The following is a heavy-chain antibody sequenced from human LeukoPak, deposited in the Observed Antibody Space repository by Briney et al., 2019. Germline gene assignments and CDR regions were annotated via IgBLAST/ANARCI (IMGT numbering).Heavy chain of an antibody. CDR1: GFSFNTYA. V-gene: IGHV3-23*01. CDR3: VKESSGGTLSWFDP. CDR2: ISTSGGTT. Sequence: GGSLRLSCAASGFSFNTYAMSWVRQAPGKGLEWVSDISTSGGTTNYADSVKGRFTISRDNSKNTLYLQMNSLRAEDTAVYYCVKESSGGTLSWFDPWGQGTLVTVSS. D-gene: IGHD2-15*01. J-gene: IGHJ5*02.